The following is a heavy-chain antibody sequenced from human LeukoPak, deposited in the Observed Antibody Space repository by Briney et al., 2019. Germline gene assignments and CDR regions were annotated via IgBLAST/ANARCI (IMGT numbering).Heavy chain of an antibody. Sequence: GESLKISCKASGDRFTSYWIGWVRQMPGKGLEWMGIIHPADSATLYSPSLQGQVTISADNSISTVYLQWSSLKASDTAMYYCARRGSDYSLDPWGQGTLVTVSS. D-gene: IGHD2-15*01. J-gene: IGHJ5*02. CDR3: ARRGSDYSLDP. CDR2: IHPADSAT. CDR1: GDRFTSYW. V-gene: IGHV5-51*01.